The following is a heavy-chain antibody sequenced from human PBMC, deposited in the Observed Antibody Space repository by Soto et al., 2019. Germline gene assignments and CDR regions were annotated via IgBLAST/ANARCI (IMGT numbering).Heavy chain of an antibody. D-gene: IGHD6-19*01. Sequence: QVHLVQSGAEVKKPGSSVKVSCRASGGTFNTYGFNWVRQAPGQGLEWMGGIIPLFGTTTYAQNFQGRVTITADQSSTTAYMAMSGLTSEDTAVYFCARGGELAGWMPFVSWGQGTLVTVSS. CDR2: IIPLFGTT. CDR1: GGTFNTYG. V-gene: IGHV1-69*01. J-gene: IGHJ4*02. CDR3: ARGGELAGWMPFVS.